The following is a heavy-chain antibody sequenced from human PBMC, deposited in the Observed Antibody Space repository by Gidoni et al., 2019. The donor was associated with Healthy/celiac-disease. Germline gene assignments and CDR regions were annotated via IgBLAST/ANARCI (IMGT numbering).Heavy chain of an antibody. J-gene: IGHJ3*02. Sequence: EVQLVESGGGLVQPGGSLRLSCSASGFTLRSYAMHWVRQPPGKGLEYVSAISSNGGSTYYADSVKGRFTISRDNSKNTLYLQMSSLRAEDTAVYYCVKDFDCSGGSCHDAFDIWGQGTMVTVSS. CDR3: VKDFDCSGGSCHDAFDI. CDR1: GFTLRSYA. CDR2: ISSNGGST. V-gene: IGHV3-64D*06. D-gene: IGHD2-15*01.